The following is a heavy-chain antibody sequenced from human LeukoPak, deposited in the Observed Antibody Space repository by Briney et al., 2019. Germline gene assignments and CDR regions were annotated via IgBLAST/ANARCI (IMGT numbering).Heavy chain of an antibody. V-gene: IGHV4-59*01. CDR3: ARVESGYSGYDTHYYYGMDV. Sequence: SETLSLTCAVYGGSFSGYYWSWIRQPPGKGLEWIGYIYYSESTNYNPSLKSRVTISVDTSKNQFSLKLSSVTAADTAVYYCARVESGYSGYDTHYYYGMDVWGQGTTVTVSS. CDR1: GGSFSGYY. J-gene: IGHJ6*02. CDR2: IYYSEST. D-gene: IGHD5-12*01.